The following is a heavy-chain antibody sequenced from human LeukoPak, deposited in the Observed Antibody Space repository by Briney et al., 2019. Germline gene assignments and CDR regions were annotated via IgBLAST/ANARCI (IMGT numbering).Heavy chain of an antibody. Sequence: SETLSLTCTVSGGSISSYYWSWIRQPPGKGLEWIGYIYTSGSTNYNPSLKSRVTISVDTSKNQFSLKLSSVTAADTAVYYCARHATSSDFWSGQYYYYYYMDVWGKGTTVTVSS. J-gene: IGHJ6*03. V-gene: IGHV4-4*09. D-gene: IGHD3-3*01. CDR1: GGSISSYY. CDR3: ARHATSSDFWSGQYYYYYYMDV. CDR2: IYTSGST.